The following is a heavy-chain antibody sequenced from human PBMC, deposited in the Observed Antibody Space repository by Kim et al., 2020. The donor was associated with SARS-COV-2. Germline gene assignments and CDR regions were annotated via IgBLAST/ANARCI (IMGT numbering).Heavy chain of an antibody. CDR3: ARLGNDYYGSGSYYGIFDY. D-gene: IGHD3-10*01. J-gene: IGHJ4*02. CDR1: GYSFTSYW. Sequence: GESLKISCKGSGYSFTSYWIGWVRQMPGKGLEWMGIIYPGDSDTRYSPSFQGQVTISADKSISTAYLQWSSLKASDTAMYYCARLGNDYYGSGSYYGIFDYWGQGTLVTVSS. V-gene: IGHV5-51*01. CDR2: IYPGDSDT.